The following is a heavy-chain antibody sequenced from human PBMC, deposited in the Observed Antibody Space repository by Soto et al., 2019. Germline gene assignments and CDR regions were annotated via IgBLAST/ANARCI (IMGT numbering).Heavy chain of an antibody. Sequence: QVQLQESGPGLVKPSQTLSLTCTVTGGSMTSGDQYWTWIRHRPGEGLEWFGYINHRGSLYYNPSLKRRVSMSGDTAKNQFSLNLSSVTAADTAGDYCARELPQRQGRNMDVWGQGTTVTVSS. V-gene: IGHV4-31*03. CDR3: ARELPQRQGRNMDV. D-gene: IGHD1-1*01. CDR1: GGSMTSGDQY. J-gene: IGHJ6*02. CDR2: INHRGSL.